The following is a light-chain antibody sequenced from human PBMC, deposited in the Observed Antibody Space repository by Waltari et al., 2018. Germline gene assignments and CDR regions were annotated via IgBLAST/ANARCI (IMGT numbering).Light chain of an antibody. CDR2: AAS. Sequence: TCRASQTIRNCLNWYQQRPGKAPKLLISAASSLQSGVPSRFSGSGSGTDFALTISSLQPEDFASYHCQETYTTLFTFGPGTKVEIK. V-gene: IGKV1-39*01. CDR1: QTIRNC. J-gene: IGKJ3*01. CDR3: QETYTTLFT.